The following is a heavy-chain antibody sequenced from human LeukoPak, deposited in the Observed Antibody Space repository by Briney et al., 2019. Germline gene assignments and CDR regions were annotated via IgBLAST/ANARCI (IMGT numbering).Heavy chain of an antibody. CDR2: ISGSGGST. J-gene: IGHJ4*02. CDR1: GFTFSSYA. CDR3: AKGIVVVPAAMGY. D-gene: IGHD2-2*01. Sequence: GGSLRLSCAASGFTFSSYAMSWVRQAPGKGLEWVSAISGSGGSTYYADSVKGRFTISRDNSKNTLHLQMNSLRAEDTAVYYCAKGIVVVPAAMGYWGQGTLVTVSS. V-gene: IGHV3-23*01.